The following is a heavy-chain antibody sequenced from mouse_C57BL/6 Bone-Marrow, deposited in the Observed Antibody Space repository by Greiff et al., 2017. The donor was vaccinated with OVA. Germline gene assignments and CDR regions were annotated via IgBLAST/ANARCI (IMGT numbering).Heavy chain of an antibody. CDR1: GFTFSSYA. Sequence: EVQVVESGGGLVKPGGSLKLSCAASGFTFSSYAMSWVRQTPEKRLEWVATISDGGSYTSYPDNVKGRFTISRDNAKNNLYLQMSHLKSEDTAMYYCARDQDYDGSSYEFAYWGQGTLVTVSA. CDR2: ISDGGSYT. D-gene: IGHD1-1*01. V-gene: IGHV5-4*01. CDR3: ARDQDYDGSSYEFAY. J-gene: IGHJ3*01.